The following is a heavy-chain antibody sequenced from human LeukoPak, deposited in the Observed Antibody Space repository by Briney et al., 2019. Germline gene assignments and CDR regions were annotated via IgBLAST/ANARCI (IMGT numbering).Heavy chain of an antibody. CDR3: AKDITLGDGRLAFDF. CDR1: GFTVSCNY. Sequence: GGSLRHSCAASGFTVSCNYMRWVRQAPGKGLEWGSVIYSGGSTYYADSVKGRFTISRDNSKNTLYLQMNSLRAEDTAVYYCAKDITLGDGRLAFDFWGQGTLVTVSS. V-gene: IGHV3-53*01. J-gene: IGHJ3*01. CDR2: IYSGGST. D-gene: IGHD3-16*01.